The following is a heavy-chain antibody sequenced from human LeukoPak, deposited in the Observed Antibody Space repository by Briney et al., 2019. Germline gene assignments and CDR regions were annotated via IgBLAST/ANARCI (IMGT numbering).Heavy chain of an antibody. CDR3: AGLEHYYDSSGPDY. J-gene: IGHJ4*02. D-gene: IGHD3-22*01. CDR2: IYYSGST. CDR1: GGSISSSSYY. Sequence: PSETLSLTCTVSGGSISSSSYYWGWIRQPPGKGLEWIGSIYYSGSTYYNPSLKSRVTISVDTSKNQFSLKLSSVTAADTAVYCCAGLEHYYDSSGPDYWGQGTLVTVSS. V-gene: IGHV4-39*01.